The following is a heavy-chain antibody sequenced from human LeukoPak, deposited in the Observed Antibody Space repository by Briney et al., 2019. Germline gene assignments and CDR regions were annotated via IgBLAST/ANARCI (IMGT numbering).Heavy chain of an antibody. D-gene: IGHD3/OR15-3a*01. V-gene: IGHV3-23*01. J-gene: IGHJ4*02. CDR3: AKDGTFRDFWTNYFDY. Sequence: GGSLGLSCAASGFTFSSYAMSWVRQAPGKGLEWVSAISGSGGSTYYADSVKGRFTISRDNSKNTLYLQMNGLRAEDTAVYYCAKDGTFRDFWTNYFDYWGQGTLVTVSS. CDR1: GFTFSSYA. CDR2: ISGSGGST.